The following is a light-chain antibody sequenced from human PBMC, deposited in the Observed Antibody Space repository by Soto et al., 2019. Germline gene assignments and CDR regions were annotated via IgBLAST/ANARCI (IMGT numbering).Light chain of an antibody. CDR2: AAS. J-gene: IGKJ3*01. Sequence: DIRMTQSPSSLSASVGDRFTITFRSSQNIGIYLNWYQQEPGKAPKLLIYAASTLQSGVPLRFSGSGSGTDFTLSIGSLQPEDFATYFCQQSYSTPFTFGPGTKVDIK. V-gene: IGKV1-39*01. CDR1: QNIGIY. CDR3: QQSYSTPFT.